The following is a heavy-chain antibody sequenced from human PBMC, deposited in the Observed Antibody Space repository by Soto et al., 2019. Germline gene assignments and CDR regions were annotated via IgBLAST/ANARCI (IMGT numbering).Heavy chain of an antibody. CDR3: AKDRKSVSGSYWDY. CDR2: ISGSGGST. Sequence: EVQVLESGGGLVQPGGSLRLSCAVSGFTFSSYAMSWVRQAPGKGLEWVSGISGSGGSTYSADSVKGRFTISRDNSRNTLFLQMNSLSPEDTAVYYCAKDRKSVSGSYWDYWGQGTLVTVSS. J-gene: IGHJ4*02. D-gene: IGHD6-19*01. CDR1: GFTFSSYA. V-gene: IGHV3-23*01.